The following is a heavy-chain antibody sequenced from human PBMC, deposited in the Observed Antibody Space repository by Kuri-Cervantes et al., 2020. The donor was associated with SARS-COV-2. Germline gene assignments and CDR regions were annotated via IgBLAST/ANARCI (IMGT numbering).Heavy chain of an antibody. CDR3: AKVWSGSYSHYYYYAMDV. Sequence: EGSLRLSCAASGFTFSNYGMHWVRQAPGKGLEWVAVISYDGSDRYYADSVKGRFTISRDNSKNTLYLQMNSLRAEDTAVYYCAKVWSGSYSHYYYYAMDVWGQGTTVTVSS. V-gene: IGHV3-30*18. CDR1: GFTFSNYG. CDR2: ISYDGSDR. J-gene: IGHJ6*02. D-gene: IGHD3-10*01.